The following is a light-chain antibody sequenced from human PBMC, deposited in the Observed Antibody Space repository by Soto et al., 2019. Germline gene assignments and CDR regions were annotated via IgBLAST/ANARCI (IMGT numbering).Light chain of an antibody. Sequence: EIVLTQSPGTLSFSPGERATLSCRASQSVNSRLAWYRHKPGQAPRLLVSGASSRATGIPDRFSGSGSATDFTLTISRLEPEDFALYYCQHYGRSPITFGQGTRLEIK. V-gene: IGKV3-20*01. CDR3: QHYGRSPIT. CDR1: QSVNSR. J-gene: IGKJ5*01. CDR2: GAS.